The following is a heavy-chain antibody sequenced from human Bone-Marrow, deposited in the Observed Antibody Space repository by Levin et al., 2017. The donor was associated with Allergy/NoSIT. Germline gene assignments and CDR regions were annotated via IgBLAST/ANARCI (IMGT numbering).Heavy chain of an antibody. CDR2: IYYSGST. CDR1: GGSINSGDSY. Sequence: SETLSLTCNVSGGSINSGDSYWSWIRQPPGTGLEWIGYIYYSGSTYYNPSLKSRITISIDTYKIQFSLQLSSVTAADTAVYYCARLSLTFYDILTGYYSPIGTFDYWGQGTLVTVSS. D-gene: IGHD3-9*01. V-gene: IGHV4-30-4*01. J-gene: IGHJ4*02. CDR3: ARLSLTFYDILTGYYSPIGTFDY.